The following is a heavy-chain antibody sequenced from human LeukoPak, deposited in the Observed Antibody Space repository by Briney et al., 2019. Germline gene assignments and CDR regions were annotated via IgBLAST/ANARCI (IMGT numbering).Heavy chain of an antibody. V-gene: IGHV1-18*01. CDR1: GYTFTSYG. CDR3: ARSDHNSWNAFDI. CDR2: IGAYNGNT. Sequence: GASVKVSCKASGYTFTSYGISWVRQAPGQGLEWMGWIGAYNGNTNYAQKLQGRVTITRNTPISTAYMELSSLTSEDTAVYYCARSDHNSWNAFDIWGQGTMVTVSS. J-gene: IGHJ3*02. D-gene: IGHD1-26*01.